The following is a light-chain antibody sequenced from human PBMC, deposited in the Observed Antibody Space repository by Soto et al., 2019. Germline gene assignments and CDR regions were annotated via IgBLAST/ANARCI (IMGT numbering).Light chain of an antibody. Sequence: EIVMTQSPGTLSVSPGERATLSCGASQSIDNSLAWYQQKPGQAPRLLLYGASTRATGVPARFSGSGSGTEFTLTISSLQSEDFAVYYCQQYKFWPPITFGQGTRLEI. CDR3: QQYKFWPPIT. CDR1: QSIDNS. CDR2: GAS. J-gene: IGKJ5*01. V-gene: IGKV3-15*01.